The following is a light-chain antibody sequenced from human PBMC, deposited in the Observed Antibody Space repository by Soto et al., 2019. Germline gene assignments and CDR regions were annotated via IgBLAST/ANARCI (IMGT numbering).Light chain of an antibody. V-gene: IGKV1-39*01. CDR1: QTIATY. J-gene: IGKJ4*01. CDR2: TSS. Sequence: IEMTQSPASLSASVGDRVTITCRASQTIATYLNWFQHKSGRAPKLLIYTSSSVNSGVSSRFRGSGSGTDFTLTINDVQPEDSATYYCQQSYSYLVTFGAGTKVDIK. CDR3: QQSYSYLVT.